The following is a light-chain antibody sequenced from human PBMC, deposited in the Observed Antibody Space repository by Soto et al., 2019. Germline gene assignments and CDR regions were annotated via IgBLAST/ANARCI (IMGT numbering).Light chain of an antibody. J-gene: IGKJ2*01. CDR2: KAS. V-gene: IGKV1-5*03. Sequence: DVQMTQSPSTLSASVGDRVTITCRASQSITSWLAWYQQKPGKAPKLLIYKASTLESGVPSRFSGSGSGTEFTLTIRSMQTDDFASYYCQQYNRYPYTFGQGTKVDI. CDR3: QQYNRYPYT. CDR1: QSITSW.